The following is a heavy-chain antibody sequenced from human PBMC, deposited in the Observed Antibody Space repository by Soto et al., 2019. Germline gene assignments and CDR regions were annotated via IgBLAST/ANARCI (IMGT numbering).Heavy chain of an antibody. J-gene: IGHJ6*02. CDR1: GGSISSYY. CDR3: ARDLEEYSSSWRTYYYYYYGMDV. D-gene: IGHD6-13*01. Sequence: LSLTCTVSGGSISSYYWSWIRQPAGKGLEWIGRIYTSGSTNYNPSLKSRVTMSVDTSKNQFSLKLSSVTAADTAVYYCARDLEEYSSSWRTYYYYYYGMDVWGHGTTVTVSS. V-gene: IGHV4-4*07. CDR2: IYTSGST.